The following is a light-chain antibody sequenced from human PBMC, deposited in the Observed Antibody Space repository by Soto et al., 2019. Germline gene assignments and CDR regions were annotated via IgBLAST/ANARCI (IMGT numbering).Light chain of an antibody. J-gene: IGKJ1*01. V-gene: IGKV1-9*01. Sequence: ITFRASQGISNFLAWYQQKPGKAPKLLIYAASNLQSGVPSRFSGSGSGRDFTITICSLQTPAFPTYYCKKRHSNPRGEFGEGTKVDIK. CDR3: KKRHSNPRGE. CDR2: AAS. CDR1: QGISNF.